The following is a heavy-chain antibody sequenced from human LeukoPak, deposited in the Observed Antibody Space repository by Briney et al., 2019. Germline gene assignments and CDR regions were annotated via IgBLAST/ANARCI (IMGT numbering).Heavy chain of an antibody. CDR2: INHSGST. CDR1: GGSFSGYY. Sequence: SETLSLTCAVYGGSFSGYYWSWIRQPPGKGLEWIGEINHSGSTNYNPSLKSRVTISVDTSKNQFSLKLSSVTAADTAVYYCARALRGGDYYGSGSPPGYWGQGTLVTVSS. V-gene: IGHV4-34*01. J-gene: IGHJ4*02. D-gene: IGHD3-10*01. CDR3: ARALRGGDYYGSGSPPGY.